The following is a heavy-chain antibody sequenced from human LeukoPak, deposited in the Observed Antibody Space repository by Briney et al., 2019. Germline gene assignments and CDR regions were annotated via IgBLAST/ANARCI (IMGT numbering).Heavy chain of an antibody. Sequence: PGGSLRLSCAASGFTFRSYSMNWVRQAPGKGLEWVSAIDPSSTYIYYADSVKGRFTISRDNAENSLYLQMNSLRVEDTAVYYCARAPTVLVGYCSSSSCQADYWGQGTLVTVSS. CDR3: ARAPTVLVGYCSSSSCQADY. CDR2: IDPSSTYI. J-gene: IGHJ4*02. D-gene: IGHD2-2*01. CDR1: GFTFRSYS. V-gene: IGHV3-21*01.